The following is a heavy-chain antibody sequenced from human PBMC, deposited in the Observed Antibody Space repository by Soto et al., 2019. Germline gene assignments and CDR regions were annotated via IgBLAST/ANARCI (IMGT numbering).Heavy chain of an antibody. CDR1: GYTFTSYY. V-gene: IGHV1-46*01. Sequence: ASVKVSCKASGYTFTSYYMHWVRQAPGQGLEWMGIINPSGGSTSYAQKFQGRVTMTRDTSTSTVYMELSSLRSEDTAVYYCARGDTAMVMAGGYYYGMDVWGQGTTVTVSS. J-gene: IGHJ6*02. D-gene: IGHD5-18*01. CDR3: ARGDTAMVMAGGYYYGMDV. CDR2: INPSGGST.